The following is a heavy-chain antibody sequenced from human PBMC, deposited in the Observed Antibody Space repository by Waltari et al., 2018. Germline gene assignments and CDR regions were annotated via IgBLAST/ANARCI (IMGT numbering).Heavy chain of an antibody. CDR1: GFTFSTTW. J-gene: IGHJ6*02. Sequence: EVQLVESGGALVQPGGSVRLSCAASGFTFSTTWMCWVRQTPGRGLAWLANIKPDGSEKYYVDSVKGRFTISRDNAKNSLYLQMNSLRAEDTAVYSCARESSSFSNYISYGMDVWGQGTTVTVSS. CDR2: IKPDGSEK. D-gene: IGHD4-4*01. V-gene: IGHV3-7*01. CDR3: ARESSSFSNYISYGMDV.